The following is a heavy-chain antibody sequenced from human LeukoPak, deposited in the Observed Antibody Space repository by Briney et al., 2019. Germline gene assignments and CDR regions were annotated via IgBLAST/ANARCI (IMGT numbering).Heavy chain of an antibody. V-gene: IGHV5-51*01. CDR1: GYSFNTYW. D-gene: IGHD3-22*01. J-gene: IGHJ4*02. CDR3: ARRGVVTSENYFDY. Sequence: GESLKISCKGSGYSFNTYWIDWVRQMPGKGLEWLGIIYPGDSDTRYSPSFQGHVTISADKSTSTAYLQWSSLKASDTAIYYCARRGVVTSENYFDYWGQGTLVTVSS. CDR2: IYPGDSDT.